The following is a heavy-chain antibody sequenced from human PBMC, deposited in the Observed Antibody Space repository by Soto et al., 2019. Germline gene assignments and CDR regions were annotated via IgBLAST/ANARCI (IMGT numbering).Heavy chain of an antibody. V-gene: IGHV4-59*01. CDR1: GGSISSYY. CDR3: ARGHYDILTGRDAFDI. D-gene: IGHD3-9*01. J-gene: IGHJ3*02. CDR2: IYYSGST. Sequence: QVQLQESGPGLVKPSETLSLTCTVSGGSISSYYWSWIRQPPGKGLEWIGYIYYSGSTNYNPSLKSRVTISVDTSKNQFSLKLSSVTAADTAVYYCARGHYDILTGRDAFDIWGQGTMVTVSS.